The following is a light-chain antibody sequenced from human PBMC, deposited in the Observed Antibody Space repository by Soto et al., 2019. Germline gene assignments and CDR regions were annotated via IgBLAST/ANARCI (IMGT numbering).Light chain of an antibody. CDR1: QGVSGN. CDR3: QQYKNWPLST. Sequence: EILMTQSPATLSVSPGERVTLSCRASQGVSGNLAWYQKKPGQAPRLIVYDASTRASGLPASFSGSGSWTEFTLTISSLQSEDFAVYYCQQYKNWPLSTFGQGTKVEIK. J-gene: IGKJ1*01. CDR2: DAS. V-gene: IGKV3-15*01.